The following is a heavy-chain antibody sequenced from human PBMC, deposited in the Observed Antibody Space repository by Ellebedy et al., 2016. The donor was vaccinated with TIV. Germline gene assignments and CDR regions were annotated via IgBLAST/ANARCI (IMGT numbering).Heavy chain of an antibody. CDR3: AKVERRSGYYTHDAFDI. CDR1: GFTFSSYA. V-gene: IGHV3-23*01. Sequence: GGSLRLSCAASGFTFSSYAMSWVRQAPGKGLEWVSAISGSGGSTNYADSVKGRFTISRDKSKNTLYLQMNSLRAEDTAVYYCAKVERRSGYYTHDAFDIWGQGTMVTVSS. J-gene: IGHJ3*02. CDR2: ISGSGGST. D-gene: IGHD3-3*01.